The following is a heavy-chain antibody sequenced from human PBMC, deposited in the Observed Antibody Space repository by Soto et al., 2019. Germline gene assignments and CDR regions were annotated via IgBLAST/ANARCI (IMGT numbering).Heavy chain of an antibody. J-gene: IGHJ3*02. CDR1: GGSFSGYY. V-gene: IGHV4-34*01. Sequence: SETLSLTCAVYGGSFSGYYWSWIRQPPGKGLEWIGEINHSGSTNYNPSLKSRVTISVDTSKNQFSLKLSSVTAADTAVCYCAREFLPGQWELLRSAFDIWGQGTMVTVSS. CDR2: INHSGST. CDR3: AREFLPGQWELLRSAFDI. D-gene: IGHD1-26*01.